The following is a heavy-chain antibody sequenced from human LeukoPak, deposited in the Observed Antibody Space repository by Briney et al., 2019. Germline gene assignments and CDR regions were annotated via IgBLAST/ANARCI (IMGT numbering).Heavy chain of an antibody. CDR3: ASVVVAATLSDY. CDR1: GFTFSSYA. V-gene: IGHV3-30-3*01. CDR2: ISYDGSNK. J-gene: IGHJ4*02. Sequence: GRSLRLSCAASGFTFSSYAMHWVRQAPGKGLEWVAVISYDGSNKYYADSVKGRFTISRDNSKNTLYLQMNSLRAEDTAVYYCASVVVAATLSDYWGQGTLVTVSS. D-gene: IGHD2-15*01.